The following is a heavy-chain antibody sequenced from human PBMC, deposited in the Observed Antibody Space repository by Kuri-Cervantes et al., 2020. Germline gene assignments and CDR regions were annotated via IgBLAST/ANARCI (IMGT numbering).Heavy chain of an antibody. CDR2: ISGWGGKT. Sequence: GGSLRLSCAASGLTFSNYAMSWVRQAPGKGLEWVSAISGWGGKTYYTDSVKGRFTISRDRSKNTLYLQMNSLRAEDTAVYYCAREGSGWGIDYWGQGTLVTDSS. D-gene: IGHD3-10*01. V-gene: IGHV3-23*01. CDR1: GLTFSNYA. J-gene: IGHJ4*02. CDR3: AREGSGWGIDY.